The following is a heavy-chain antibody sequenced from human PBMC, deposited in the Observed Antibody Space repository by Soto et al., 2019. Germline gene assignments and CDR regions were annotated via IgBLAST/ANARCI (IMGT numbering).Heavy chain of an antibody. CDR3: ARDQDDSSGYNYYFDY. CDR1: GGSISSGGYY. CDR2: IYYSGST. V-gene: IGHV4-30-4*08. Sequence: SETLSLTCTVSGGSISSGGYYWSWIRQHPGKGLEWIGYIYYSGSTYYNWPLESRVTMSLDTSKNQFSLKLSSVTAADTAVYYCARDQDDSSGYNYYFDYWAREPWSPSPQ. D-gene: IGHD3-22*01. J-gene: IGHJ4*02.